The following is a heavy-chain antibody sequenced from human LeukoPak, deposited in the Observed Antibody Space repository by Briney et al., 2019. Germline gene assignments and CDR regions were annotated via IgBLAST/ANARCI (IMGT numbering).Heavy chain of an antibody. CDR2: IYYSGST. V-gene: IGHV4-59*12. J-gene: IGHJ5*02. D-gene: IGHD5-18*01. CDR1: GGSISSYY. CDR3: ARTPTAMVPNWFDP. Sequence: SETLSLTCTVSGGSISSYYWSWIRQPPGKGLEWIGYIYYSGSTNYNPPLKSRVTISVDTSKNQFSLKLSSVTAADTAVYYCARTPTAMVPNWFDPWGQGTLVTVSS.